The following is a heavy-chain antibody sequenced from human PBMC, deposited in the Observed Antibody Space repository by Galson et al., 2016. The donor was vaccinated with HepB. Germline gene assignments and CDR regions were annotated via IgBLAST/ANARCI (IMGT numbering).Heavy chain of an antibody. D-gene: IGHD3-3*01. V-gene: IGHV3-30*18. Sequence: SLRLTCAASGFSFSTYGMHWVRQAPGKGPEWVASISYDGSTKWYANSVRGRFTMSRDNSMNTLFLQMDSLRGENTAVYYCVKDSAYYDFWSRNWYFDFWGRGTLVTVSS. CDR1: GFSFSTYG. CDR2: ISYDGSTK. J-gene: IGHJ2*01. CDR3: VKDSAYYDFWSRNWYFDF.